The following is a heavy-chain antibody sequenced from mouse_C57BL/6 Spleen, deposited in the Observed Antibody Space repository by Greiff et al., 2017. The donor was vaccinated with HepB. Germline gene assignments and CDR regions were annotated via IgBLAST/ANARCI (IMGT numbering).Heavy chain of an antibody. CDR2: IYPRSGNT. J-gene: IGHJ4*01. CDR3: ALTGTGVYYAMDY. CDR1: GYTFTSYG. Sequence: QVQLQQSGAELARPGASVKLSCKASGYTFTSYGISWVKQRTGQGLEWIGEIYPRSGNTYYNEKIKGKATLTADKSSSTAYMELRSLTSEDSAVYFCALTGTGVYYAMDYWGQGTSVTVSS. D-gene: IGHD4-1*01. V-gene: IGHV1-81*01.